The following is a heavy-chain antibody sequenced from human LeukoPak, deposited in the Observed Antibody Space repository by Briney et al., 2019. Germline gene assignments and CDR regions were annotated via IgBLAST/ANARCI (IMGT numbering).Heavy chain of an antibody. CDR3: ARGVGATTAYFQH. Sequence: ASVKVSCKASGYTFTGYYMHWVRQAPGQGLEWMGWINPNSGGTNYAQKFQGRVTMTRDTSTSTVYMELSSLRSEDTAVYYCARGVGATTAYFQHWGQGTLVTVSS. CDR2: INPNSGGT. D-gene: IGHD1-26*01. V-gene: IGHV1-2*02. J-gene: IGHJ1*01. CDR1: GYTFTGYY.